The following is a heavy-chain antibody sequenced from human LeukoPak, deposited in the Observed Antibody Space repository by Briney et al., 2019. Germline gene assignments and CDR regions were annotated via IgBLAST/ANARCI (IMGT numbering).Heavy chain of an antibody. CDR1: GGSISNINYS. J-gene: IGHJ4*02. CDR3: ARGSNWDDGAFDQ. V-gene: IGHV4-39*06. Sequence: SETLSLTCTVSGGSISNINYSWSWIRRPPGKGLEWIGYIYYSGSTYYNPALRSRVTISVDTSKNQFPLKLSSVTAADTAVYYCARGSNWDDGAFDQWGQGTLVTVSS. CDR2: IYYSGST. D-gene: IGHD1-1*01.